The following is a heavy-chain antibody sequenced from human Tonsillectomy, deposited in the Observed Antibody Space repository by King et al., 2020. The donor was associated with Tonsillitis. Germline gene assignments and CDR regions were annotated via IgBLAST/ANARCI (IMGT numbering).Heavy chain of an antibody. V-gene: IGHV4-39*01. CDR1: GGSISISYY. CDR3: ARLQGDIVVVPAAPDY. D-gene: IGHD2-2*01. CDR2: VHSSGST. J-gene: IGHJ4*02. Sequence: QLQESGPGLVKPSETLSLMCTVSGGSISISYYWGWIRQPPGKGLEWIETVHSSGSTYYNPSLKSRVTVSVDTSKSQFSLKLRSVTAADTAVYYCARLQGDIVVVPAAPDYWGQGTLVTVSS.